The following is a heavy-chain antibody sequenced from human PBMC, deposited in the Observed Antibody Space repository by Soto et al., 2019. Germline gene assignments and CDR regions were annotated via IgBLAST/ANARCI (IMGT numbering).Heavy chain of an antibody. D-gene: IGHD3-10*01. CDR2: IYYSGST. J-gene: IGHJ6*03. CDR3: ARLSRGSGSYSYYMDV. Sequence: SETLSLTCTVSGGSISSSSYYWGWIRQPPGKGLEWIGSIYYSGSTYYNPSLKSRVTISVDTSKNQFSLKLSSVTAADTAVYYCARLSRGSGSYSYYMDVWGKGTTVTVS. V-gene: IGHV4-39*01. CDR1: GGSISSSSYY.